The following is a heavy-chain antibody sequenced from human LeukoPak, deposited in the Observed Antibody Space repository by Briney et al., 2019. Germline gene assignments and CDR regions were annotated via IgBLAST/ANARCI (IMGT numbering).Heavy chain of an antibody. V-gene: IGHV3-30*01. D-gene: IGHD2-2*01. CDR2: ISYGGSNK. Sequence: GGSLRLSCAASGFTFSSYAMHWVRQAPGKGLEWVAVISYGGSNKYYADSVKGRFTISRDNSKNTLYLQMNSLRAEDTAVYYCARDREYQLLFWFDPWGQGTLVTVSS. CDR3: ARDREYQLLFWFDP. J-gene: IGHJ5*02. CDR1: GFTFSSYA.